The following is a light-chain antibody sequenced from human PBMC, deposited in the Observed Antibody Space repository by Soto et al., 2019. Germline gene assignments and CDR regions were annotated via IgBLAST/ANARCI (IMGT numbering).Light chain of an antibody. CDR2: AVS. V-gene: IGLV2-14*01. CDR3: RSYTSRSTPYVV. Sequence: SALTQPASVSGSPGQSITISCTGTRSDVGGYNYVSWYQQHPGKAPQLMIYAVSNRPSGVSNRFSGYKSGNTASLTISGLQAEDEADYYCRSYTSRSTPYVVFGGGTKLTVL. J-gene: IGLJ2*01. CDR1: RSDVGGYNY.